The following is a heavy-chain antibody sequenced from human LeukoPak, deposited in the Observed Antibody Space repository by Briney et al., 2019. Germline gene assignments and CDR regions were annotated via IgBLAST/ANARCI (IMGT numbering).Heavy chain of an antibody. Sequence: GGSLRLSCAASGFTFTSYAMSWVRQAPGKGLEWVSIINGSGAGTYYAGSVKGRFTISRDNSKNTMYLQMNSLRVEDTAVYYCAKRNCSGGSCYPLDYWGQGTLVTVSS. J-gene: IGHJ4*02. CDR2: INGSGAGT. CDR3: AKRNCSGGSCYPLDY. CDR1: GFTFTSYA. D-gene: IGHD2-15*01. V-gene: IGHV3-23*01.